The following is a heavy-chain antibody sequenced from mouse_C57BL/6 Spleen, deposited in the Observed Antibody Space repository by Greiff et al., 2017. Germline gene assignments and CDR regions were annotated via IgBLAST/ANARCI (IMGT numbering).Heavy chain of an antibody. CDR1: GYTFTSYT. CDR3: ARTLYYYAMDY. CDR2: INPSSGYT. J-gene: IGHJ4*01. V-gene: IGHV1-4*01. Sequence: VKLMESGAELARPGASVKMSCKASGYTFTSYTMHWVKQRPGQGLEWIGYINPSSGYTKYNQKFKDKATLTADKSSSTAYMQLSSLTSEDSAVYYCARTLYYYAMDYWGQGTSVTVSS.